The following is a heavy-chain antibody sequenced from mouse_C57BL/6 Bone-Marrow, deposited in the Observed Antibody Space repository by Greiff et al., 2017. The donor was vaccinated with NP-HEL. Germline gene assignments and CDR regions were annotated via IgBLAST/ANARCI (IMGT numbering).Heavy chain of an antibody. CDR3: ARHNGDYYGSRDWYFDV. D-gene: IGHD1-1*01. J-gene: IGHJ1*03. Sequence: EVKLVESGGGLVQPGGSLKLSCAASGFTFSDYYMYWVRQTPEKRLEWVAYISNGGGSTYYPDTVKGRFTISRDNAKNTLYLQMSRLKSEDTAMYYCARHNGDYYGSRDWYFDVWGTGTTVTVSS. CDR1: GFTFSDYY. V-gene: IGHV5-12*01. CDR2: ISNGGGST.